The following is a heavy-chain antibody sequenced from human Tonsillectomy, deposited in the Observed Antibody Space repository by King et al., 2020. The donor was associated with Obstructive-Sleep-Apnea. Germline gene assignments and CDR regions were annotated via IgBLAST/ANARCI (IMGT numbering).Heavy chain of an antibody. V-gene: IGHV4-30-4*01. CDR3: ARAVKTYYYDSSGLDY. J-gene: IGHJ4*02. CDR2: IYYSGSS. D-gene: IGHD3-22*01. CDR1: GGSISSGDYF. Sequence: VQLQESGPGLVKPSQTLSLICTVAGGSISSGDYFWSWIRQPPGNGLEWIGYIYYSGSSYYNPSLKSRVTISIDTSKIQFSLKLSSVTAAHTAVYFCARAVKTYYYDSSGLDYWGQGTLVTVSS.